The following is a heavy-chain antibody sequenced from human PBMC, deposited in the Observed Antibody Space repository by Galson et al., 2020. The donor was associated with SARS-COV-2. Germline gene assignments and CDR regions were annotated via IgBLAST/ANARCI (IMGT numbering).Heavy chain of an antibody. D-gene: IGHD3-22*01. V-gene: IGHV4-4*07. J-gene: IGHJ4*02. CDR3: AAHYYDSSGPIDY. CDR2: IYTSGTT. Sequence: SETLSLTCTASGGSISSYDWNWIRQPAGKGLEWIGRIYTSGTTNYNPSLKSRVTMSVDTSKNQFSLKLSSVTAADTAVYYCAAHYYDSSGPIDYWGQGTLVTVSS. CDR1: GGSISSYD.